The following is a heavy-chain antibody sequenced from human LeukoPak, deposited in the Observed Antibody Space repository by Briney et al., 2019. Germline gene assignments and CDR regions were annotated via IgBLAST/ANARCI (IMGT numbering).Heavy chain of an antibody. D-gene: IGHD3-22*01. CDR3: ARWSSGYYDAFDI. V-gene: IGHV4-59*01. CDR2: IYYSGST. CDR1: GGSISSYY. Sequence: SETLSLTCTVSGGSISSYYWSWIRQPPGKGLEWIGYIYYSGSTYYNPSLKSRVTISVDTSKNQFSLKLSSVTVADTAVYYCARWSSGYYDAFDIWAKGQWSPSLQ. J-gene: IGHJ3*02.